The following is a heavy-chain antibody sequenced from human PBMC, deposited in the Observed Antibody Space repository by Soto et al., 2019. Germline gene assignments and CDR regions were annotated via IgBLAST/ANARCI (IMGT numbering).Heavy chain of an antibody. J-gene: IGHJ6*02. V-gene: IGHV1-69*13. CDR2: IIPIFGTA. D-gene: IGHD3-22*01. CDR3: AVTMTNYYYYGMDV. CDR1: GGTFSSYA. Sequence: SVKVSCKTSGGTFSSYAISWVRQAPGQGLEWMGGIIPIFGTADYAQKFQGRVTITAGESTSTAYMELSSLRSEDTAVYYCAVTMTNYYYYGMDVWGQGTKVTVSS.